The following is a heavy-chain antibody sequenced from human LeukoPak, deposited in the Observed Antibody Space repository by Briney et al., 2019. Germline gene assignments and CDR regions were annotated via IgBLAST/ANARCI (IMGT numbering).Heavy chain of an antibody. CDR2: INPNSGDT. J-gene: IGHJ5*02. D-gene: IGHD2-15*01. V-gene: IGHV1-2*02. CDR1: GYTFTGYY. CDR3: ARAGYCSGGYCYRNWFGP. Sequence: ASVKVSCKASGYTFTGYYMHWVRQAPGQGLEWMGWINPNSGDTKFAQKFQGRVTMTRDMSISTDYMELSRLRPDDTAVYYCARAGYCSGGYCYRNWFGPWGQGNLVTVSP.